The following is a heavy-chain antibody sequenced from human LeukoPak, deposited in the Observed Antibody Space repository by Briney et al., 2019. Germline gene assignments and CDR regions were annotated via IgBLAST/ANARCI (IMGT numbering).Heavy chain of an antibody. CDR1: GGSISSYY. Sequence: SETLSLTCTVSGGSISSYYWSWIRQPPGKGLEWIGYIYYSGSTNYNPSLKSRVTISVDTSKNQFSLKLSSVTAADTAVYYCARITLIGNWFDPWGQGNLVTVSS. J-gene: IGHJ5*02. D-gene: IGHD3-22*01. V-gene: IGHV4-59*01. CDR2: IYYSGST. CDR3: ARITLIGNWFDP.